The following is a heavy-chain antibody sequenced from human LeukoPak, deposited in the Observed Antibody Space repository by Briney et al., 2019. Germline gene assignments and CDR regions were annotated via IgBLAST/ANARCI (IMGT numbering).Heavy chain of an antibody. CDR3: ARGVRAVAGTGLDY. CDR2: ISSSSSYI. J-gene: IGHJ4*02. D-gene: IGHD6-19*01. Sequence: PGGSLRLSCAASGFTFSSYSMNWVRQAPGKGLEWVSSISSSSSYIYYADSVKGRFTISRDNAKNSLYLQMNSLRGEDTAVYYCARGVRAVAGTGLDYWGQGTLVTVSS. CDR1: GFTFSSYS. V-gene: IGHV3-21*01.